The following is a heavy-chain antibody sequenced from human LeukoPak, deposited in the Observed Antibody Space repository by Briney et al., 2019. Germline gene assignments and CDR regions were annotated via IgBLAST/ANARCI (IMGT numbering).Heavy chain of an antibody. V-gene: IGHV4-4*07. CDR2: IYTSGST. Sequence: SETLSLTCTVSGGSISSYYWSWIRQPAGKGLEWIGRIYTSGSTNYNPSLKSRVTMSVDTSKNQFSLKLSSVTAADTAVYYCARVSPMVRGALNWFDPWGQGTLVTVSS. D-gene: IGHD3-10*01. CDR3: ARVSPMVRGALNWFDP. CDR1: GGSISSYY. J-gene: IGHJ5*02.